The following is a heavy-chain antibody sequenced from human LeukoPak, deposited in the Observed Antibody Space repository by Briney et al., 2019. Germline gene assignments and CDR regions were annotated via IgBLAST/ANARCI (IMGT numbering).Heavy chain of an antibody. J-gene: IGHJ4*02. V-gene: IGHV1-18*01. CDR2: ISAYNGNT. CDR1: GYTFTSYG. D-gene: IGHD6-19*01. CDR3: ARDLLIAVAGTLDY. Sequence: ASVKVSCKASGYTFTSYGISWVRQAPGQGLEWMGWISAYNGNTNYAQKRQGRVTMTTDTSTSTAYMELRSLRSDDTAVYYCARDLLIAVAGTLDYWGQGTLVTVSS.